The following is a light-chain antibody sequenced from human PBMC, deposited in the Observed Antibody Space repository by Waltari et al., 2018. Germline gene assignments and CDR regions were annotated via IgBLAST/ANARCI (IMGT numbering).Light chain of an antibody. CDR2: GAS. Sequence: EIVMTPSPATLSVSPGARPTVSCRASQDFNSNLAWYQQKHGQAPRLLIYGASTRATGTPARFSGSASGTEFTLTISSLQSEDFAIYYCQQYDKWPYTFGQGTKLEIK. CDR3: QQYDKWPYT. J-gene: IGKJ2*01. V-gene: IGKV3-15*01. CDR1: QDFNSN.